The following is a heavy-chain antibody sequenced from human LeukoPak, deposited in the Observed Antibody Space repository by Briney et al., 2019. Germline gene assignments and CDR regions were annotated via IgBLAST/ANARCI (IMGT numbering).Heavy chain of an antibody. CDR2: IDHSGST. Sequence: SETLSLTCTVSGYSISSGYYWGWIRQPPGKGLEWTGSIDHSGSTYYIPSLKSRITISVDTSKNQFSLKLSSVTAADRAVYYCARDSALAQAVMFDYWGQGTLVTVSS. D-gene: IGHD6-19*01. CDR1: GYSISSGYY. J-gene: IGHJ4*02. CDR3: ARDSALAQAVMFDY. V-gene: IGHV4-38-2*02.